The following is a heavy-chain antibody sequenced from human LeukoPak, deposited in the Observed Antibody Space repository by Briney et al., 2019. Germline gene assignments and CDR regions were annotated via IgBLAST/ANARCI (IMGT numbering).Heavy chain of an antibody. D-gene: IGHD3-10*02. CDR1: GYTFTGYY. V-gene: IGHV1-2*02. CDR3: ARCSGSYYYYYYYYMDV. CDR2: INPNSGGT. Sequence: ASVKVSCKASGYTFTGYYIHWVRQAPGQGLEWMGWINPNSGGTNYAQKFQGRVTMTRDMSTSTVYMELSSLRSEDTAVYYCARCSGSYYYYYYYYMDVWGKGTTVTVSS. J-gene: IGHJ6*03.